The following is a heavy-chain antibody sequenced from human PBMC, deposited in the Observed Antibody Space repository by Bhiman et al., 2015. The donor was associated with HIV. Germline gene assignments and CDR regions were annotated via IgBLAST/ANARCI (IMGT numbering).Heavy chain of an antibody. Sequence: QVQLVESGGGVVQPGRSLRLSCTASGFSFSSYGMHWVRQAPGKGLEWVAVIWHDGTNKDYPDSVKGRFTISRDNSKNSLYLQMNSLRTEDTALYYCAKNGRLLDYYYYYYMDVWGNGTTVTVSS. D-gene: IGHD3-10*01. CDR1: GFSFSSYG. CDR3: AKNGRLLDYYYYYYMDV. J-gene: IGHJ6*03. CDR2: IWHDGTNK. V-gene: IGHV3-33*03.